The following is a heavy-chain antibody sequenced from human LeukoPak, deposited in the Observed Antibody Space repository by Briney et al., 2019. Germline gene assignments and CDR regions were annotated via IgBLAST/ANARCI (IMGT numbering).Heavy chain of an antibody. CDR1: GFTFSSHG. J-gene: IGHJ4*02. V-gene: IGHV3-23*01. CDR2: ISIGGDTT. Sequence: GGSLRLSCAASGFTFSSHGMCWVRQAPGRGLEWVSSISIGGDTTYSDSVKGRFTISRDNSKNTLYLQLDGLRAEDTAIYYCAKEIRPNDCWGQGTLVTVSS. CDR3: AKEIRPNDC. D-gene: IGHD4-17*01.